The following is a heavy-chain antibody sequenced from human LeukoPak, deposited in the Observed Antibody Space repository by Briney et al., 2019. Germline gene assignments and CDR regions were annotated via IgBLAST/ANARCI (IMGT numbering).Heavy chain of an antibody. CDR1: GGSISSYY. D-gene: IGHD3-9*01. CDR2: IYYSGST. V-gene: IGHV4-59*01. Sequence: PSETLSLTCTVSGGSISSYYWSWIRQPPGKGLEWIGYIYYSGSTNYNPSLKSRVTISVDTSKNQFSLKLSSVTAADTAVYYCARETTGPNGLHFGYWGQGTLVTVSS. CDR3: ARETTGPNGLHFGY. J-gene: IGHJ4*02.